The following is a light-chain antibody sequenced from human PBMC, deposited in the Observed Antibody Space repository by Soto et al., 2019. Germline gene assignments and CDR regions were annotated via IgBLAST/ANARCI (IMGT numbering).Light chain of an antibody. Sequence: QSVVTQADIMTASARQAMNMSCTGTSPDVWRYNLVSWYQQHPGKAPKLVFYEGSKRPSGISNRFSGRKSGNTASLTISGLRAEDEADYYCCSYAVGSTFVFGGGTKVTV. CDR3: CSYAVGSTFV. CDR2: EGS. CDR1: SPDVWRYNL. V-gene: IGLV2-23*01. J-gene: IGLJ2*01.